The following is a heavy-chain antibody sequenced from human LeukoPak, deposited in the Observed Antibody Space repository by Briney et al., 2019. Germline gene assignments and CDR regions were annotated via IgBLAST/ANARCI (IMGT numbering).Heavy chain of an antibody. J-gene: IGHJ6*03. Sequence: GGSLRLSCAASGFTFNSYAMSWVRQAPGKGLEWVSAISGNAGSTYYTHSVKGRFTISRDNSKNTLHLQMNSLRAEDTALYYCAKGGSAYYHYYNMDVWGKGTTVTVSS. CDR2: ISGNAGST. D-gene: IGHD3-10*01. V-gene: IGHV3-23*01. CDR1: GFTFNSYA. CDR3: AKGGSAYYHYYNMDV.